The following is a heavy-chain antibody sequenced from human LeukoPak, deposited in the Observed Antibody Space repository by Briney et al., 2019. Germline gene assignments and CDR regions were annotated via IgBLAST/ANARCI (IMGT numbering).Heavy chain of an antibody. D-gene: IGHD1-26*01. J-gene: IGHJ5*02. Sequence: GESLKISCKGSGYSFTSYGISWVRQAPGQGLEWMGWISAYNGNTNYAQKLQGRVTMTTDTSTSTAYMELRSLRSEDTAVYYCARDPAHGASGSYLDPWGQGTLVTVSS. CDR3: ARDPAHGASGSYLDP. CDR2: ISAYNGNT. V-gene: IGHV1-18*01. CDR1: GYSFTSYG.